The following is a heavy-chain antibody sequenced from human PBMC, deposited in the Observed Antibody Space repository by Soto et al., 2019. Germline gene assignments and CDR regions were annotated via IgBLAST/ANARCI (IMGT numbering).Heavy chain of an antibody. CDR1: GFTFNDYA. V-gene: IGHV3-30*18. D-gene: IGHD1-26*01. Sequence: QVQLVESGGGVVQPGRSLRLSCSASGFTFNDYAMHWVRQAPGKGLEWVSFISYDGNYKYYADSVKGRFTISRDTSKNTLYLQMNSLRPEDTAVYFCAKARVGTTHFDYWGQGTLVTASP. CDR3: AKARVGTTHFDY. J-gene: IGHJ4*02. CDR2: ISYDGNYK.